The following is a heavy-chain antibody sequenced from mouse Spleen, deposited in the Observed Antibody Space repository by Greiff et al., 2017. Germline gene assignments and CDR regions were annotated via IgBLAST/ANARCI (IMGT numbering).Heavy chain of an antibody. V-gene: IGHV1S81*02. D-gene: IGHD1-1*02. Sequence: QVQLQQPGAELVKPGASVKLSCKASGYTFTSYWMHWVKQRPGQGLEWIGEINPSNGRTNYNEKFKSKATLTVDKSSSTAYMQLSSLTSEDSAVYYCARGGDGWFAYWGQGTLVTGSA. J-gene: IGHJ3*01. CDR3: ARGGDGWFAY. CDR1: GYTFTSYW. CDR2: INPSNGRT.